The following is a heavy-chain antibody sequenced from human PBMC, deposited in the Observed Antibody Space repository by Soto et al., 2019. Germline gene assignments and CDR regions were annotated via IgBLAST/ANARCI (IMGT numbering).Heavy chain of an antibody. D-gene: IGHD2-15*01. CDR2: ISAYNGNT. V-gene: IGHV1-18*01. CDR1: GYTFTSYG. J-gene: IGHJ4*02. Sequence: ASVKVSCKASGYTFTSYGISWVRQAPGQGLEWMGWISAYNGNTNYAQKFQGRVTMTRNTSISTAYMELSSLRSEDTAVYYCARVARXLRSFYCSGGSCYGLGYWGQGTLVTVSS. CDR3: ARVARXLRSFYCSGGSCYGLGY.